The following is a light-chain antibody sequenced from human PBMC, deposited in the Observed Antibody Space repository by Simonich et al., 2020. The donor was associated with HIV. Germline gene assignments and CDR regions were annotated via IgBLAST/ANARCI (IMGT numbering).Light chain of an antibody. CDR2: WAS. V-gene: IGKV4-1*01. J-gene: IGKJ2*01. CDR3: QQYYDTPYT. CDR1: QSVLYSSHNKNY. Sequence: DIVMTQSPDSLAVSLGERATINCKSSQSVLYSSHNKNYLAWYQQKPGQPPKLLIYWASTRESGVPDRFSGSGSGPDFTLTISSLQAEDVAVYYCQQYYDTPYTFGQGTKLEIK.